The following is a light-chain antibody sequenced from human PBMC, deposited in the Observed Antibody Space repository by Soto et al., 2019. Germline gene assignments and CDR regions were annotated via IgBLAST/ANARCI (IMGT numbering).Light chain of an antibody. CDR2: GNS. CDR1: SSNIGAGYD. J-gene: IGLJ2*01. V-gene: IGLV1-40*01. CDR3: QSYASSLSVNVV. Sequence: QSVLTQPPSVSGAPGQRVTISCTGSSSNIGAGYDVHWYQQLPGTAPKLLIYGNSNRPSGVPDRFSGSKSGTSASLAITGLQAEDEADDYCQSYASSLSVNVVFGGGTKLTVL.